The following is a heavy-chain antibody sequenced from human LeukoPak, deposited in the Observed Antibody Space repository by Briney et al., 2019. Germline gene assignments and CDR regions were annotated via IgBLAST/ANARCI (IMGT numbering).Heavy chain of an antibody. CDR3: ARDDSSGYSYQ. CDR1: GGSISSGDYY. D-gene: IGHD3-22*01. Sequence: PSETLSLTCTVSGGSISSGDYYWSWIRQPPGKGLEWIGYIYYSGSTNYNPSLKSRVTISVDTSKNQFSLKLSSVTAADTAVYYCARDDSSGYSYQWGQGTLVTVSS. V-gene: IGHV4-61*08. J-gene: IGHJ4*02. CDR2: IYYSGST.